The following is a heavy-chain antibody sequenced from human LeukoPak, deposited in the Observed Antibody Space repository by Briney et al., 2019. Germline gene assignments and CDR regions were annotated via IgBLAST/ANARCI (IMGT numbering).Heavy chain of an antibody. V-gene: IGHV3-9*01. Sequence: SLRLSCAASGFTFDDYAMHWVRQAPGKGLEWVSGISWNSGSIGYADSVKGRFTISRDNAKNSLYLQMNSLRAEDTALYYCAKGKGSGIYYYYMDVWGKGTTVTISS. CDR3: AKGKGSGIYYYYMDV. D-gene: IGHD3-10*01. J-gene: IGHJ6*03. CDR1: GFTFDDYA. CDR2: ISWNSGSI.